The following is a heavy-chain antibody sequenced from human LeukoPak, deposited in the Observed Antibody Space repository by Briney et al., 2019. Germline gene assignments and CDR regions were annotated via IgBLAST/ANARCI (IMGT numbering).Heavy chain of an antibody. Sequence: PGGSLRLSCAASGFTFKNYAMSWVRQAPGKGLEWVSLMTGNGATTYYADSVKGRFTIYSDNSKNTLYLQMHSLRAEDTAVYYCARAPVDGYYDSSGYRSGDYFDYWGQGTLVTVSS. CDR2: MTGNGATT. CDR1: GFTFKNYA. J-gene: IGHJ4*02. CDR3: ARAPVDGYYDSSGYRSGDYFDY. V-gene: IGHV3-23*01. D-gene: IGHD3-22*01.